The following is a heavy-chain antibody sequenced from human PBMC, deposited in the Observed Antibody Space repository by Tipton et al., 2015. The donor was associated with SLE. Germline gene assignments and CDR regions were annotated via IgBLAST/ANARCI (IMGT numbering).Heavy chain of an antibody. D-gene: IGHD6-13*01. V-gene: IGHV4-34*01. Sequence: LRLSCAVYGGSFSGYYWSWIRQPPGKGLEWIGEINHSGSTNYNPSLKSRVTISVDTSKNQFSLKLSSVTAADTAVYYCARLGIAAADDYWGQGTLVTVSS. J-gene: IGHJ4*02. CDR2: INHSGST. CDR1: GGSFSGYY. CDR3: ARLGIAAADDY.